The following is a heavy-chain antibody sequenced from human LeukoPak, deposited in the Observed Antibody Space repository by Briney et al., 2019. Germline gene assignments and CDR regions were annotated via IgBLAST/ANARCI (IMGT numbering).Heavy chain of an antibody. D-gene: IGHD3-10*01. Sequence: ASVKVSCKASGYTFTSYGISWVRQAPGQGLEWMGWISAYNGNTNYAQKLQGRVTMTTDTSTSTAYMELRSLRSDDTAVYYCARVNGGGSLWFGELPPPDAFDIWGQGTMVTVSS. V-gene: IGHV1-18*01. CDR3: ARVNGGGSLWFGELPPPDAFDI. CDR1: GYTFTSYG. CDR2: ISAYNGNT. J-gene: IGHJ3*02.